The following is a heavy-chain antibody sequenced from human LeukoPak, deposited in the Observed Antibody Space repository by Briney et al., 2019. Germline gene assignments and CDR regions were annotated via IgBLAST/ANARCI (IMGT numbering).Heavy chain of an antibody. J-gene: IGHJ4*02. D-gene: IGHD3-3*01. Sequence: SETLSLTCTVSGGSIRSYYWSWIRQPPGKGLEWIGYISYSGRTSYNPSLKSRVTISVDTSKNQFSLKLSSVTAADTAVYYCARAGYDFWDFGYWGQGTLVTVSS. CDR1: GGSIRSYY. CDR3: ARAGYDFWDFGY. V-gene: IGHV4-59*01. CDR2: ISYSGRT.